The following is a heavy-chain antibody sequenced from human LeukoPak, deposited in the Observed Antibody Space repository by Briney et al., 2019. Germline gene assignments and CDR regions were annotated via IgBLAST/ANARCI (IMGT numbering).Heavy chain of an antibody. D-gene: IGHD4-17*01. CDR2: IDPSGGST. CDR3: ARGDYGAQGYYYYGMDV. Sequence: ASEKVSCKASGYTFTSYYMHWVRQAPGQGLEWMGIIDPSGGSTSYAQKIQGRVTMTRDMSTSTVYMELSSLRSEDTAVYYCARGDYGAQGYYYYGMDVWGQGTTVTVSS. CDR1: GYTFTSYY. J-gene: IGHJ6*02. V-gene: IGHV1-46*01.